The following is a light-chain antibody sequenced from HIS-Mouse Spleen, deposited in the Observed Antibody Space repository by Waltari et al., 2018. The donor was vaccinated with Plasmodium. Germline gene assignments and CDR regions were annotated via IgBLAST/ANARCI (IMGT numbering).Light chain of an antibody. CDR3: SSYAGSNNLV. V-gene: IGLV2-8*01. Sequence: QSALTQPPSASGSPGQSVTISCTGTSSDVGGYNHVSWYQPHPGKAPKLMIYEVSKRPSGVPDRFSGSKSGNTASLTVSGLQAEDEADYYCSSYAGSNNLVFGGGTKLTVL. CDR1: SSDVGGYNH. J-gene: IGLJ2*01. CDR2: EVS.